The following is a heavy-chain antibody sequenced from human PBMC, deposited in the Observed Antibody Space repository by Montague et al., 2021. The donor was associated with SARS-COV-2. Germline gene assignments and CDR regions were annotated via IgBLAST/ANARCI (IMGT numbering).Heavy chain of an antibody. V-gene: IGHV6-1*01. D-gene: IGHD5-18*01. CDR2: TYYRSKWYN. J-gene: IGHJ6*02. CDR1: GDSVSSNSAA. CDR3: ARDTRIQLWFDRDYYYGMDV. Sequence: CAISGDSVSSNSAAWNWIRQSPSRGLEWLGRTYYRSKWYNDYAVSVKSRITINPDTSKNQFSLQLNSVNPEDTAVYYCARDTRIQLWFDRDYYYGMDVWGQGTTVTVSS.